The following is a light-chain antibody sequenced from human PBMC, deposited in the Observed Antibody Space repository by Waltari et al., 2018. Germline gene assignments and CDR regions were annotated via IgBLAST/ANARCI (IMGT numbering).Light chain of an antibody. Sequence: QSVLTQPPSVSGAPGQRVSISCNGSSSNIGAGYGVHWYQHLPGAAPRPFIYETNNRPSGVPDRFSGSKSGTSASLAITGLQPEDEADYYCQSFDSNLTVVVFGGGTKLTVL. CDR2: ETN. J-gene: IGLJ2*01. CDR3: QSFDSNLTVVV. CDR1: SSNIGAGYG. V-gene: IGLV1-40*01.